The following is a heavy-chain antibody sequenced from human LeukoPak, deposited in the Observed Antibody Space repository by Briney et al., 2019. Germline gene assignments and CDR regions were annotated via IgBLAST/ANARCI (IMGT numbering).Heavy chain of an antibody. CDR2: IYHTGET. D-gene: IGHD3-10*01. J-gene: IGHJ4*02. V-gene: IGHV4-38-2*02. Sequence: SETLSLTCTVAGYSISSGYYWGWLRQSPGKGPEWIASIYHTGETHYHPSLKSRVSISVDTSNNQFSLRSTSATAADTAMYYCARGRFAELLFDIWGQGTLVTVSS. CDR1: GYSISSGYY. CDR3: ARGRFAELLFDI.